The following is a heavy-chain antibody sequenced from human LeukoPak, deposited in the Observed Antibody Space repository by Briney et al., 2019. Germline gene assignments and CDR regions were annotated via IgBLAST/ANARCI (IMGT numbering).Heavy chain of an antibody. CDR3: ARDVHLRITMVRGVITAYAFDI. Sequence: VASVKVSCKASGYTFTGYYMHWVRQAPGQGLEWMGWINPNSGGTNYAQKFQGRVTMTRDTSISTAYMELSRLRSDDTAVYYCARDVHLRITMVRGVITAYAFDIWGQGTMVTVSS. V-gene: IGHV1-2*02. CDR1: GYTFTGYY. D-gene: IGHD3-10*01. J-gene: IGHJ3*02. CDR2: INPNSGGT.